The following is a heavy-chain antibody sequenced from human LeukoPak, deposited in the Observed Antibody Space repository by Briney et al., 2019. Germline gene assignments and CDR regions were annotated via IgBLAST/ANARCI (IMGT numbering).Heavy chain of an antibody. CDR2: IYHSGST. CDR3: ARATMGQADFDY. Sequence: SDPLSLPCTVSGRPISSGGYYWSRIRQHPGNGLDWIGYIYHSGSTYYNPSLKSRVTISVDTSKNQFSLKLSSVTAADTAVYYCARATMGQADFDYWGQGTLVTVSS. CDR1: GRPISSGGYY. J-gene: IGHJ4*02. V-gene: IGHV4-31*03. D-gene: IGHD3-10*01.